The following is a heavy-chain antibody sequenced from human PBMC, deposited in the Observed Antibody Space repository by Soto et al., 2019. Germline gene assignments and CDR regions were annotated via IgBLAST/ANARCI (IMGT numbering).Heavy chain of an antibody. CDR3: AREDIVVVPAAMGALFYYGMDV. V-gene: IGHV3-74*01. CDR2: INSDGSST. J-gene: IGHJ6*02. Sequence: GGSLRLSCAASGFTFSSYWMHWVRQAPGKGLVWVSRINSDGSSTSYADSVKGRFTISRDNAKNTLYLQMNSLRAEDTAVYYCAREDIVVVPAAMGALFYYGMDVWGQGTTVTVSS. CDR1: GFTFSSYW. D-gene: IGHD2-2*01.